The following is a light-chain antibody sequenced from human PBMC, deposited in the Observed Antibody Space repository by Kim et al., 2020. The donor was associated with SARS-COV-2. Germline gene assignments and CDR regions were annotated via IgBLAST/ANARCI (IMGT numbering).Light chain of an antibody. Sequence: EIVLTQSPGPLPSSPGERVSLSCRASQNVDNNYLAWYQQKPGQAPRLLIYGASSRATGVPDRFSGRASGTEFTLTISRLEPEDFAIYYCHQYGSSPCNFGQGTKLEI. J-gene: IGKJ2*02. CDR3: HQYGSSPCN. CDR2: GAS. V-gene: IGKV3-20*01. CDR1: QNVDNNY.